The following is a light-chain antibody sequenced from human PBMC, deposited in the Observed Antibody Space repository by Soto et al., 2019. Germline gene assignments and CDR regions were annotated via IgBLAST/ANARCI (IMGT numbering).Light chain of an antibody. CDR2: GAF. V-gene: IGKV3-15*01. CDR3: QQYANWPKT. CDR1: QSVSRY. Sequence: EVVLTQSPATLSLSPGERATLSCRASQSVSRYLAWYQQKSGQAPRLLIYGAFTRAAGVPARFSGSGSGTEFTLTISSLQSEDSAVYFCQQYANWPKTFGQGTKVDIK. J-gene: IGKJ1*01.